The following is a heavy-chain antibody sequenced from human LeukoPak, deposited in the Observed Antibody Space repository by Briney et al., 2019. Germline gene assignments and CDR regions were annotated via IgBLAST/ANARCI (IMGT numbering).Heavy chain of an antibody. CDR1: GFTFSDAW. Sequence: GGSLRLSCAASGFTFSDAWMSWVRQTPGKGLEWVGRIKSKTDGGTTDYAAPVKGRFSISRDDSENTLYLQMDSLKTEDTGVYYCTTEMRWELLFDDWGQGTLATVSS. J-gene: IGHJ4*02. D-gene: IGHD1-26*01. CDR3: TTEMRWELLFDD. CDR2: IKSKTDGGTT. V-gene: IGHV3-15*01.